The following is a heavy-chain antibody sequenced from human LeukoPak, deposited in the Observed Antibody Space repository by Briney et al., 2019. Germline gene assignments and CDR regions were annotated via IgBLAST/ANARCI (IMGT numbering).Heavy chain of an antibody. D-gene: IGHD2-2*01. Sequence: GGSLRLSCAASGFTVSSNYMSWVRQAPGKGLEWVSVIYSGGSTYYADSVKGRFTISRDNSKNTLYLQMSSLRAEDTAVYYCARELVVVPAATRGDYWGQGTLVTVSS. J-gene: IGHJ4*02. CDR3: ARELVVVPAATRGDY. CDR2: IYSGGST. V-gene: IGHV3-66*01. CDR1: GFTVSSNY.